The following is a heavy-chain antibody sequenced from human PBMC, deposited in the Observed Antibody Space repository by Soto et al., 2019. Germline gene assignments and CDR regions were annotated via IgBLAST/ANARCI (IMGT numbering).Heavy chain of an antibody. CDR1: GFTFSSYV. CDR3: AKEMGDYYDSSGSWFDP. D-gene: IGHD3-22*01. V-gene: IGHV3-23*01. Sequence: GGSLRLSCAASGFTFSSYVMSWVRQAPGKGLEWVSAISGSGGNTYYADSVKGRFTISRDNSKNTLFLQMNSLRAEDTALYFCAKEMGDYYDSSGSWFDPRGQGTLVTVSS. J-gene: IGHJ5*02. CDR2: ISGSGGNT.